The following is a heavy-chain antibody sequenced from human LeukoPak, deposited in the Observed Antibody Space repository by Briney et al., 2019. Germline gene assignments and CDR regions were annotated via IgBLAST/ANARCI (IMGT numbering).Heavy chain of an antibody. CDR1: GFTFSSYG. V-gene: IGHV3-30*18. J-gene: IGHJ6*02. CDR2: ISYDGSNK. D-gene: IGHD5-24*01. CDR3: AKVEMDYTRYYGMDV. Sequence: PGRSLRLSCAASGFTFSSYGMHWVRQAPGKGLDWVAVISYDGSNKYHADSVKGRFTISRDNSKNTLYLQMNSLRAEDKAVYYCAKVEMDYTRYYGMDVWGQGTTVTVSS.